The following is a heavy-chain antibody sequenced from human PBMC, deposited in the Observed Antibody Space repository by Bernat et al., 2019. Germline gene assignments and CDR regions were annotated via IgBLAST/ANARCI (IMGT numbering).Heavy chain of an antibody. J-gene: IGHJ4*02. V-gene: IGHV4-39*01. CDR2: IYYSGST. Sequence: QLQLQESGPGLVKPSETLSLTCTVSGGSISSSSYYWGWIRQPPGKGLEWIGSIYYSGSTYYNPSLKSRVTISVDTSKNQFSLKLSSVTAADTAVYYCARQRGDGSSWYYYLDYWGQGTLVTVSS. D-gene: IGHD6-13*01. CDR1: GGSISSSSYY. CDR3: ARQRGDGSSWYYYLDY.